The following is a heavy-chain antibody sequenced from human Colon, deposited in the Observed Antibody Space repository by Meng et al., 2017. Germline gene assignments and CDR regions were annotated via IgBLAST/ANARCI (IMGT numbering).Heavy chain of an antibody. V-gene: IGHV4-61*01. CDR3: ARDSGYDKNWFDP. CDR2: IYYSGST. Sequence: AQTRESGPGPVRPSQTLSLTCTVSGGSVISNSYYWSWIRQPPGKGLEWIGFIYYSGSTNYNPSLKSRVTISVDTSKNQFSLKVSSVTAADTAVYYCARDSGYDKNWFDPWGQGTLVTVSS. J-gene: IGHJ5*02. D-gene: IGHD5-12*01. CDR1: GGSVISNSYY.